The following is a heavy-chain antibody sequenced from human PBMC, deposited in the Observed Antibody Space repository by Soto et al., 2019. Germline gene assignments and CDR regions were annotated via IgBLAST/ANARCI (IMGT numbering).Heavy chain of an antibody. V-gene: IGHV6-1*01. CDR1: GDSVSSNSAA. Sequence: SHTLSLTCAISGDSVSSNSAAWNWIRQSPSRGLEWLGRTYYRSKWYNDYAVSVKSRITINPDTSKNQFSLQLNSVTPEDTAVYYCARDNHSSSYYYYYGMDVWGQGTTVTVS. D-gene: IGHD6-6*01. CDR3: ARDNHSSSYYYYYGMDV. CDR2: TYYRSKWYN. J-gene: IGHJ6*02.